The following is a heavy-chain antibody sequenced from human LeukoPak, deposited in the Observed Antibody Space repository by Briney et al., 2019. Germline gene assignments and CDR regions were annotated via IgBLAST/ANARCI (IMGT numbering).Heavy chain of an antibody. J-gene: IGHJ4*02. V-gene: IGHV3-72*01. CDR3: SRDATGDH. Sequence: PGGSLRLSCAVSGFTFSDHYMDWVRQAPGKGLEWVGRSRNRAKSYTTDYAASVKGRFTISRDDSKSTLYLQMNSLETEDTAVYYCSRDATGDHWGQGTLVSV. CDR1: GFTFSDHY. CDR2: SRNRAKSYTT.